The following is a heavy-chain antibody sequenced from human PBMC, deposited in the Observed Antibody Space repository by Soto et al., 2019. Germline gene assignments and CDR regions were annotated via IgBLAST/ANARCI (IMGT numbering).Heavy chain of an antibody. D-gene: IGHD2-8*01. CDR2: SNIVSTYM. J-gene: IGHJ4*01. Sequence: LRLACVVSGFTLSRHAMNCVRQAPGKGLEWVASSNIVSTYMFYADSVNVRFTVSRDNAKNSLSLQMNSLRAEDTAVYYCARLASGAVGVYYSXYWGHGTLVTVSS. V-gene: IGHV3-21*01. CDR1: GFTLSRHA. CDR3: ARLASGAVGVYYSXY.